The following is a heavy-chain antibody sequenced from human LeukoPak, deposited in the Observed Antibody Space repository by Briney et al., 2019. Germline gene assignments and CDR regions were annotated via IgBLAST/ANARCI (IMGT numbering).Heavy chain of an antibody. D-gene: IGHD2-21*02. CDR3: ARERVVVTAIEDCYYGMDV. CDR1: GFTFSSYA. Sequence: GGSLRLSCAASGFTFSSYAMSWVRQAPGKGLVWVSRINSDGSSTSYADSVKGRFTISRDNAKNTLYLQMNSLRAEDTAVYYCARERVVVTAIEDCYYGMDVWGQGTTVTASS. J-gene: IGHJ6*02. V-gene: IGHV3-74*01. CDR2: INSDGSST.